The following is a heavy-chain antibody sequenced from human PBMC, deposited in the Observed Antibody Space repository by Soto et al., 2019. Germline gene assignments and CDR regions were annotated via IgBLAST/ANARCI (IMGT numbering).Heavy chain of an antibody. CDR3: GRAGGLGAVAGDY. CDR1: GGSISSGVYS. CDR2: IYHSGST. Sequence: SETLSLTCAVSGGSISSGVYSWSSIRQPPGKGLEWIGYIYHSGSTYYNPSLKSRVTISVDRSKHQFSLKLSSVTAADTAVYYCGRAGGLGAVAGDYWGQRTLVTVSS. V-gene: IGHV4-30-2*01. D-gene: IGHD6-19*01. J-gene: IGHJ4*02.